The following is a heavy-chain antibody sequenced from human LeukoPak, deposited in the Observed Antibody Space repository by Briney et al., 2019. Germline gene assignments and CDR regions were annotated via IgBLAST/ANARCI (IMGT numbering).Heavy chain of an antibody. CDR1: GYTFTGYY. J-gene: IGHJ4*01. V-gene: IGHV1-2*02. D-gene: IGHD5-12*01. CDR3: ARDHNGYDSLASGY. CDR2: INPNSGGT. Sequence: VASVKVSCKASGYTFTGYYMHWVRQAPGQGLEWMGWINPNSGGTNYPQKFQGRVTMTRDTSISTAYMELSSLRSDDTAVYYCARDHNGYDSLASGYWGHGTPVTVFS.